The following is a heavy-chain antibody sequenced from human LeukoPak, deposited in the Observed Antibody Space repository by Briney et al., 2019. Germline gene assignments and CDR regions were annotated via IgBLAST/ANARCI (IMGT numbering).Heavy chain of an antibody. CDR2: ISSSGSTI. CDR1: GFTFSSYE. V-gene: IGHV3-48*03. CDR3: ARAMIDYNWFDP. J-gene: IGHJ5*02. D-gene: IGHD3-22*01. Sequence: GGSLRLSCAASGFTFSSYEMNWVRQAPGKGLEWVSYISSSGSTIYYADSVKGRFTISRDNAKNALYLQMNSLRAEDTAVYYCARAMIDYNWFDPWGQGTLVTVSS.